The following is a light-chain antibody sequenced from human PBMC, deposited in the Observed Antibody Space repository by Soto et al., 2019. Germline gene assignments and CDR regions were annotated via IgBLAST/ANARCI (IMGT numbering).Light chain of an antibody. CDR3: QQYDNSPWT. CDR1: QSVSSSF. J-gene: IGKJ1*01. CDR2: GAS. V-gene: IGKV3-20*01. Sequence: EIVLTQSPGTLSLSPGERATLSCRASQSVSSSFLAWYQQKPGQAPRLLIYGASSRATGIPDRFSGSGSGTDFTLTSSRLEPEDFAVYYCQQYDNSPWTFGQGTQVEIK.